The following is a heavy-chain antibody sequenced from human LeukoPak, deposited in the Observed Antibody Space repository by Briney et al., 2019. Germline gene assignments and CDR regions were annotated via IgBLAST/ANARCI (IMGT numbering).Heavy chain of an antibody. CDR2: VYYSGST. D-gene: IGHD4-17*01. Sequence: SETLSLTCTVSGGSISGYYWSWIRQHPGKGLEWIGYVYYSGSTYYNPSLKSRVTISVDTSKNQFSLKLSSVTAADTAVYYCARGTYGDWLAGDYWGQGTLVTVSS. CDR1: GGSISGYY. V-gene: IGHV4-31*03. J-gene: IGHJ4*02. CDR3: ARGTYGDWLAGDY.